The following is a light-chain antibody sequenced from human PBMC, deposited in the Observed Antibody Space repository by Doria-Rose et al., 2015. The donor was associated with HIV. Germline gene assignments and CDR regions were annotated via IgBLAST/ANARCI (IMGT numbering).Light chain of an antibody. CDR1: QGIGDH. Sequence: ASQGIGDHLAWYQQKPGKAPNLLIYEASTLLGGVPSRFSGSGPGTEFSLTINSLQSEDFAAYYCQQLKSYPFTFGPGTRVDIK. V-gene: IGKV1-9*01. CDR3: QQLKSYPFT. J-gene: IGKJ3*01. CDR2: EAS.